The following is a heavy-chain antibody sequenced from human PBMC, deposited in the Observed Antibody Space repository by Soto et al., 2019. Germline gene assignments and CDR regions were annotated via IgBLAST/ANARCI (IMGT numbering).Heavy chain of an antibody. V-gene: IGHV3-30*18. CDR1: GFTFSSYG. CDR2: ISYDGSNK. CDR3: AKGGYYDYVWGSYRPLALFDY. D-gene: IGHD3-16*02. Sequence: PGGSLRLSCAASGFTFSSYGMHWVRQAPGKGLEWVAVISYDGSNKYYADSVKGRFTISRDNSKNTLYLQMNSLRAEDTAVYYCAKGGYYDYVWGSYRPLALFDYWGQGTLVTVSS. J-gene: IGHJ4*02.